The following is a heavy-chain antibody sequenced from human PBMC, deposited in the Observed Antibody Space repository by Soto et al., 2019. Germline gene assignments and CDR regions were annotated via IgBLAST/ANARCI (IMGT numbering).Heavy chain of an antibody. V-gene: IGHV4-31*03. CDR3: AGSSTYQLPVSRLDAYYYYGMDV. J-gene: IGHJ6*02. D-gene: IGHD2-2*01. Sequence: ASETLSLTCTVSGGSISSGGYYWSWIRQHPGKGLEWIGYIYYSGSTYYNPSLKSRVTISVDTSKNQFSLKLSSVTAADTAVYYCAGSSTYQLPVSRLDAYYYYGMDVWGQGTTVTVSS. CDR1: GGSISSGGYY. CDR2: IYYSGST.